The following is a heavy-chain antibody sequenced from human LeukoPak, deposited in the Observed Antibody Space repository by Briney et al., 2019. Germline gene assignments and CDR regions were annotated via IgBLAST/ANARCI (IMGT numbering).Heavy chain of an antibody. CDR1: GYTFTSYD. J-gene: IGHJ3*02. CDR2: MNPNSGNT. Sequence: ASVKVSCKASGYTFTSYDIHWVRQATGQGRDWMGWMNPNSGNTGYAQKLQGRVTMTRHTSISTAYMELSSLRSEDTAVYYCATDILTGSDAFDIWGQGTMVTVSS. CDR3: ATDILTGSDAFDI. D-gene: IGHD3-9*01. V-gene: IGHV1-8*01.